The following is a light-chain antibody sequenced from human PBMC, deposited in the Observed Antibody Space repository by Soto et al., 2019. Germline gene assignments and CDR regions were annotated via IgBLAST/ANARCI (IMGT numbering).Light chain of an antibody. J-gene: IGKJ2*01. CDR1: QSINRW. CDR3: QQYNSYPYT. Sequence: DIQMTQSPSTLSASVGDKVTITCRASQSINRWLAWYEQKPGTGPKLLIYEASSLESGVPSRFSGGGSGTEFPLTIISLQPDDFATYYCQQYNSYPYTFGQGTKLEIK. V-gene: IGKV1-5*01. CDR2: EAS.